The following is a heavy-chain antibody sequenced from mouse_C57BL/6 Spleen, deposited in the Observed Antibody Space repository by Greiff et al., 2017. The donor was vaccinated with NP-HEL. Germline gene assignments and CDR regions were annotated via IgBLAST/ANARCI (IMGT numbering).Heavy chain of an antibody. CDR3: ARWVYGNYDGNFDY. D-gene: IGHD2-1*01. Sequence: VQLQQSGAELARPGASVKMSCKASGYTFTSYTMHWVKQRPGQGLEWIGYINPSSGYTKYNQKFKDKATLTADKSSSTAYMQLSSLTSEESAVYYCARWVYGNYDGNFDYWGQGTTLTVSS. V-gene: IGHV1-4*01. CDR2: INPSSGYT. J-gene: IGHJ2*01. CDR1: GYTFTSYT.